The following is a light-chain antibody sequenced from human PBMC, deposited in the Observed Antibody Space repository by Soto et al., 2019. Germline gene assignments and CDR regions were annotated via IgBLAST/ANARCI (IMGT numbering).Light chain of an antibody. J-gene: IGKJ1*01. CDR2: GAS. V-gene: IGKV3-20*01. Sequence: EIVLTQSPGTLSLSPGERATLSCGASQSVSSNYLAWYQQKPGQTPRLLIYGASSRATGIPDRFTGSGSGTDFTLTISRLEPEDFATYYCLQDYNYPRTFGQGTKVDIK. CDR3: LQDYNYPRT. CDR1: QSVSSNY.